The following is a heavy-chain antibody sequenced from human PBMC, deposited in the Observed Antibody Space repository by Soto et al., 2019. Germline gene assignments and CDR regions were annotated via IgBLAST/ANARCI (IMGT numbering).Heavy chain of an antibody. Sequence: SVKVSCKASGGTFSSYAISWVRQAPGQGLEWMGGIIPIFGTANYAQKFQGRVTITADKSTSTAYMELSSLRSEDTAVYYCARGTYNPRQLAHSINWFDPWGQGTLVTVSS. CDR1: GGTFSSYA. CDR2: IIPIFGTA. V-gene: IGHV1-69*06. CDR3: ARGTYNPRQLAHSINWFDP. J-gene: IGHJ5*02. D-gene: IGHD6-13*01.